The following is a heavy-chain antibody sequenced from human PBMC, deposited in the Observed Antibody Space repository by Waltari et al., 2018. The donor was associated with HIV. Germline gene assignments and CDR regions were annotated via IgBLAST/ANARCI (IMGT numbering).Heavy chain of an antibody. D-gene: IGHD6-19*01. J-gene: IGHJ4*02. Sequence: QVQLVESGGGVVQPGGSLRSPGEGSGFTFSSSGMHWARQAPGKGLEWGAFIRYDGSNKYYADSVKGRFTISRDNSKNTLYLQMNSLRAEDTAVYYCAKDSTGGGWYRYWGQGTLVTVSS. CDR1: GFTFSSSG. V-gene: IGHV3-30*02. CDR3: AKDSTGGGWYRY. CDR2: IRYDGSNK.